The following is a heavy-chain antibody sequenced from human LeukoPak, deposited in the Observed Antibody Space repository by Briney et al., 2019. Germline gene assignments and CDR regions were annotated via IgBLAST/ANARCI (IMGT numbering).Heavy chain of an antibody. CDR2: ISSSSGYK. J-gene: IGHJ4*02. V-gene: IGHV3-21*01. CDR1: GFTFSSYS. Sequence: GGSLTLSCAVSGFTFSSYSITWFRQAPGKGLEWVSSISSSSGYKYYADSVKGRFTISRDNAKNSLYLQMDSLRAEDAAVYYCARTSGESTAALRAPFDYWGQGTLATVSS. D-gene: IGHD6-6*01. CDR3: ARTSGESTAALRAPFDY.